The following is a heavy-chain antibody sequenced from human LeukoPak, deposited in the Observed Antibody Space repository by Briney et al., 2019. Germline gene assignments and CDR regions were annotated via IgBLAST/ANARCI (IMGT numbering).Heavy chain of an antibody. CDR3: ARVYIGDPFDYYGMDV. CDR2: IYYSGST. V-gene: IGHV4-59*01. Sequence: PSETLSLTCTVSGGSISSYYWSWIRQPPGKGLEWIGYIYYSGSTNYNPSLKSRVTMSVDTSKNQFSLKLSSVTAADTAVYYCARVYIGDPFDYYGMDVWGQGTTVTVSS. J-gene: IGHJ6*02. CDR1: GGSISSYY. D-gene: IGHD5-12*01.